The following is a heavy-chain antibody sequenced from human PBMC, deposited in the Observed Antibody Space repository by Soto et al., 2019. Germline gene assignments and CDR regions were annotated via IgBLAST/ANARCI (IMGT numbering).Heavy chain of an antibody. CDR1: GFTFDDYA. CDR3: AKDTTYYYDSSGYPPFDS. Sequence: PGGSLRLSCTASGFTFDDYAMHWVRQAPGKGLEWVSGISWNSGSIGYADSVKGRFTISRDNAKNSLYLQMNSLRAEDTALYYCAKDTTYYYDSSGYPPFDSWGQGTLATVSS. CDR2: ISWNSGSI. V-gene: IGHV3-9*01. J-gene: IGHJ4*02. D-gene: IGHD3-22*01.